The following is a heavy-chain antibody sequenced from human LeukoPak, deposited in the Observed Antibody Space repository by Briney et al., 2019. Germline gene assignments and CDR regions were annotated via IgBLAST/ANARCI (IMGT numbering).Heavy chain of an antibody. CDR2: TNTDGSST. CDR1: GFTFSHYW. J-gene: IGHJ4*02. Sequence: PGGSLRLSCEASGFTFSHYWMHWVRQAPGKGLVWVSRTNTDGSSTTYVDSVKGRFTISRDNAKNTMYLQMNSLRAEDTAVYYCVPTDSSGLDWGQATLVTVSS. D-gene: IGHD3-22*01. V-gene: IGHV3-74*01. CDR3: VPTDSSGLD.